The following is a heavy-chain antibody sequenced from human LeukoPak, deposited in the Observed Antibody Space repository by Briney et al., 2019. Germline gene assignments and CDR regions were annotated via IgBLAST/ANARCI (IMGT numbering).Heavy chain of an antibody. CDR2: IIPIFGTA. Sequence: SVKVSCKASGATFSSYAISWVRQAPGQGLEWMGRIIPIFGTANYAQKFQGRVRITTDESTSTAYMELSSLRSEDTAVYYCARDRDDYSNYVVSDYWGQGTLVTVSS. J-gene: IGHJ4*02. CDR3: ARDRDDYSNYVVSDY. D-gene: IGHD4-11*01. V-gene: IGHV1-69*05. CDR1: GATFSSYA.